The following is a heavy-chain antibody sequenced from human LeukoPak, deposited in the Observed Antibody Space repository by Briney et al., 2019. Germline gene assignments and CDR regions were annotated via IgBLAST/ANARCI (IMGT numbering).Heavy chain of an antibody. V-gene: IGHV4-4*02. CDR1: GGSISRGNW. Sequence: EASETLSLTCAVSGGSISRGNWWSWVRQPPGKGLEWIGEIYHSGNTNYNPSLESRVTISVDTSKSQFSLKLNSVTAADTAVYHCAGYSIPYTFGYWGQGTLVTVSS. CDR3: AGYSIPYTFGY. D-gene: IGHD3-16*01. CDR2: IYHSGNT. J-gene: IGHJ4*02.